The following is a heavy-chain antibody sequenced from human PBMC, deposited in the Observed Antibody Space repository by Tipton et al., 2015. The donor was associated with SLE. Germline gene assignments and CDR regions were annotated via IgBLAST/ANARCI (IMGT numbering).Heavy chain of an antibody. CDR2: ISSSGGAT. J-gene: IGHJ6*02. CDR1: GFTFSNYA. Sequence: GSLRLSCAASGFTFSNYAMHWVRQAPGKGLEFVSVISSSGGATYHADSVKGRFTISRDNSKNTLYLQMDSLRAEDMAVYYCARSGDYYYYYGMDVWGQGTTVTVSS. CDR3: ARSGDYYYYYGMDV. V-gene: IGHV3-64*02. D-gene: IGHD3-3*01.